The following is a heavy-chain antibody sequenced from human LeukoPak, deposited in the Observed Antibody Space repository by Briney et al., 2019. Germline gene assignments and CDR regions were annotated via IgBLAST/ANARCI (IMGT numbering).Heavy chain of an antibody. CDR3: ARHLGLRGAFDI. D-gene: IGHD5-12*01. CDR2: IYHSGST. J-gene: IGHJ3*02. V-gene: IGHV4-30-2*01. Sequence: SQTLSLTCAVSGGSISSGGYSWSWIRQPPGKGLEWIGYIYHSGSTYYNPSLKSRVTISVDRSKNQFSLKLSSVTAADTAVYYCARHLGLRGAFDIWGQGTMVTVSS. CDR1: GGSISSGGYS.